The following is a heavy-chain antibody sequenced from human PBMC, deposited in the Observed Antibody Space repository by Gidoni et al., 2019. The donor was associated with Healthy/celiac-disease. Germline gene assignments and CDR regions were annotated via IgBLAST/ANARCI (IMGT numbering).Heavy chain of an antibody. J-gene: IGHJ6*02. CDR2: ISYDGSNK. D-gene: IGHD3-22*01. CDR3: AKAHWDRITMIVVVPVWAYGMDV. CDR1: GFTFSSYG. V-gene: IGHV3-30*18. Sequence: QVQLVESGGGVVQPGRSLRLSCAASGFTFSSYGMHWVRQAPGKGLEWVAVISYDGSNKYYADYVKGRFTISRDNSKNTLYLQMNSLRAEYTAVYYCAKAHWDRITMIVVVPVWAYGMDVWGQGTTVTVSS.